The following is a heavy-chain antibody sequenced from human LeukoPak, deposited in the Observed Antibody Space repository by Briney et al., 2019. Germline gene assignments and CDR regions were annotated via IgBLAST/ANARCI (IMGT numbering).Heavy chain of an antibody. CDR3: DKESDHCARGGYACRTDFDY. V-gene: IGHV3-23*01. D-gene: IGHD3-22*01. Sequence: GGCLRLSCAASGFAFSSYAMSWVPQATGKWLEWVYSISASGGSTYYADSVKGRFTISRDNSKNTLYLQTNSLRAEETAVYYCDKESDHCARGGYACRTDFDYWGQGTLVTVSS. CDR1: GFAFSSYA. CDR2: ISASGGST. J-gene: IGHJ4*02.